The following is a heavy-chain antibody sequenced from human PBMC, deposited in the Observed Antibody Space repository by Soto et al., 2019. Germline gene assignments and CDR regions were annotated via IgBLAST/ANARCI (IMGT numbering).Heavy chain of an antibody. V-gene: IGHV3-33*01. CDR1: GFTFSSYG. CDR3: ARDVYYDFWSGYSGASHQYYGMDV. D-gene: IGHD3-3*01. J-gene: IGHJ6*02. CDR2: IWYDGSNK. Sequence: SLRLSCAASGFTFSSYGMHWVRQAPGKGLEWVAVIWYDGSNKYYADSVKGRFTISRDNSKNTLYLQMNSLRAEDTAVYYCARDVYYDFWSGYSGASHQYYGMDVWGQGTTVTVSS.